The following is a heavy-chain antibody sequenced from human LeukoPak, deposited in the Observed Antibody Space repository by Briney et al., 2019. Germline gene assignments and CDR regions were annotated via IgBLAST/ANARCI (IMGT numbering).Heavy chain of an antibody. D-gene: IGHD2-8*01. J-gene: IGHJ3*01. CDR3: APSPGYCTNGVCFG. Sequence: PGGSLRLSCAASGFAFSSYAVSWVRQAPGKGLEWVSAISGSGVTTYYADSVKGRFTISRDNSKNTLFLQMNSLRAEDTAVYYCAPSPGYCTNGVCFGWGQGTMVTVSS. CDR1: GFAFSSYA. V-gene: IGHV3-23*01. CDR2: ISGSGVTT.